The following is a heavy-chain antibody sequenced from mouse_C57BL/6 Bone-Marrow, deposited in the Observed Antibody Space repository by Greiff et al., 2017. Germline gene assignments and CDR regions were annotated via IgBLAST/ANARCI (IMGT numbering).Heavy chain of an antibody. CDR1: GYTFTSYW. V-gene: IGHV1-55*01. CDR3: ARKGSEGYYGGIAY. CDR2: IYPGSGST. J-gene: IGHJ3*01. D-gene: IGHD2-3*01. Sequence: QVQLQQPGAELVKPGASVKMSCKASGYTFTSYWITWVKQRPGQGLEWIGDIYPGSGSTNYNEKFKSKATLTVDTSASTAYMQLSSLTSEDSAVYYCARKGSEGYYGGIAYWGQGTLVTVSA.